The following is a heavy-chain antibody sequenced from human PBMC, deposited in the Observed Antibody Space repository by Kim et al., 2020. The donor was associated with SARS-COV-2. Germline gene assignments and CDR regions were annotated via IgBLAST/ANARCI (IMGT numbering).Heavy chain of an antibody. CDR2: INPNSGGT. V-gene: IGHV1-2*04. CDR3: ARGTYDGSSWFDH. J-gene: IGHJ5*02. CDR1: GYTFTGYY. Sequence: ASVKVSCKASGYTFTGYYMHWVRQAPGQGLEWMGWINPNSGGTNYAQKFQGWVTMTRDTSISTAYMELRRLRSADTAVYYFARGTYDGSSWFDHWGQGTLVTVSS. D-gene: IGHD3-22*01.